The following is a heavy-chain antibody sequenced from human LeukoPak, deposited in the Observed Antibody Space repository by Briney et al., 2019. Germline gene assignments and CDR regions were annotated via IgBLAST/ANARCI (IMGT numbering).Heavy chain of an antibody. CDR3: ASGLKTVTLDY. V-gene: IGHV1-69*04. D-gene: IGHD4-17*01. CDR2: IIPIFGIA. CDR1: GGTFSSYA. J-gene: IGHJ4*02. Sequence: ASVKVSCKASGGTFSSYAISWVRQAPGQGLEWMGRIIPIFGIANYAQKFQGRVTITADKSTSTAYMELSSLRSEDAAVYCCASGLKTVTLDYWGQGTLVTVSS.